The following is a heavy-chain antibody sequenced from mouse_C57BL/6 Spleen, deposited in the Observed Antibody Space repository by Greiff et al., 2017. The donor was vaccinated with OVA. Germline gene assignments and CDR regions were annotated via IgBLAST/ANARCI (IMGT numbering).Heavy chain of an antibody. CDR3: SGPSTTVPYYFDY. J-gene: IGHJ2*01. D-gene: IGHD1-1*01. V-gene: IGHV1-9*01. CDR1: GYTFTGYW. CDR2: ILPGSGST. Sequence: QVQLQQSGAELMKPGASVKLSCKATGYTFTGYWIEWVKQRPGHGLEWIGEILPGSGSTNYNEKFKGKATFTADPSSNTAYMQLSSRTTEDSTIYYCSGPSTTVPYYFDYWGQGTTLTVSS.